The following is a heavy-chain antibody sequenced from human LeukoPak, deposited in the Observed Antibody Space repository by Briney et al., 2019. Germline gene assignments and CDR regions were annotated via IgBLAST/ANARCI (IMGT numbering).Heavy chain of an antibody. D-gene: IGHD3-9*01. V-gene: IGHV3-48*03. CDR3: ARDFSGFIDH. CDR2: ISSSGSTI. Sequence: PGGSLRLSCAASGFIFSNYEMNWVRQAPGKGLEWVSYISSSGSTINHADSVKGRFTISRDNAKSSLYLQMNSLRAEGTAVYYCARDFSGFIDHWGQGALVTVSS. J-gene: IGHJ4*02. CDR1: GFIFSNYE.